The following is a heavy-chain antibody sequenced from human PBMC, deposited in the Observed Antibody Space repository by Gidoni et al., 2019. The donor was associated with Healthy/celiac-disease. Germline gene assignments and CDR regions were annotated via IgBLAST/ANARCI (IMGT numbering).Heavy chain of an antibody. D-gene: IGHD3-22*01. J-gene: IGHJ4*02. CDR2: IYYSGST. CDR3: ARHVYYYDSPWVY. Sequence: QLQLQESGQGLGKPAETLSLTCKVSGGSIRSSSYYWGWIRQPPGKGLEWIGSIYYSGSTYYNPALKGRVPISVDPSKNQFSLWLSSVTAADTAVYYCARHVYYYDSPWVYWGQVTLVTVSS. CDR1: GGSIRSSSYY. V-gene: IGHV4-39*01.